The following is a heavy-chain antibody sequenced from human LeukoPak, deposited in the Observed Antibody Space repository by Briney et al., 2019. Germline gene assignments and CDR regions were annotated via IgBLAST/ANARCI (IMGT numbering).Heavy chain of an antibody. V-gene: IGHV3-21*01. Sequence: GGSLRLSCAASGFTFSSNSMSWVRQAPGEGLEWVSSISTSSSYIYYADSVKGRFTISRDNARHSLYLQMNSLRAEDTAVYYCARGLDVVSATNDAFDIWGQGTMVIVSS. D-gene: IGHD2-15*01. CDR1: GFTFSSNS. CDR3: ARGLDVVSATNDAFDI. CDR2: ISTSSSYI. J-gene: IGHJ3*02.